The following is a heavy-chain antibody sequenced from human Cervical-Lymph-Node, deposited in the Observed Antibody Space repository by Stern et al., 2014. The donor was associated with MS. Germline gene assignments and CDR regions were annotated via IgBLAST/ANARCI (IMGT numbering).Heavy chain of an antibody. CDR2: IYPGDSET. CDR3: ARQTTAWASDV. J-gene: IGHJ4*02. CDR1: GYKFSIYW. Sequence: QLVQSGAELIRPGESLKISCKGSGYKFSIYWIAWVRQMPGKGLEWMGIIYPGDSETRYSPSFHAQVTMSADKSTSTAYLQWSSLNASDTAMYFCARQTTAWASDVWGQGTLVTVSS. D-gene: IGHD1-14*01. V-gene: IGHV5-51*01.